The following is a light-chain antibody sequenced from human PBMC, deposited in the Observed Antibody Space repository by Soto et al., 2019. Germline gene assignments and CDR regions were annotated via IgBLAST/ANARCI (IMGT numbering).Light chain of an antibody. CDR1: QGISSY. CDR3: QQLNTYPLT. CDR2: AVS. Sequence: DIQLTQSPSFLSASVGDRVTITCRASQGISSYLAWYQQEPWKAPKLLLYAVSTLQSGVPSRFSGSGSGTEFTLTISSLQPEDFATYYCQQLNTYPLTFGGGTKVEIK. J-gene: IGKJ4*01. V-gene: IGKV1-9*01.